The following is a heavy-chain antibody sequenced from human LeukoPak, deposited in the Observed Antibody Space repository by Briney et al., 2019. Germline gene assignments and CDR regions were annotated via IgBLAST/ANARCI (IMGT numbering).Heavy chain of an antibody. CDR3: ARMHYYYDRSYYTLDY. D-gene: IGHD3-22*01. CDR2: INPNSGGT. CDR1: GYTFTTYY. V-gene: IGHV1-2*06. Sequence: ASVKVSCKASGYTFTTYYIHWVRQAPGQGLEWMGRINPNSGGTIYAQKFQGRVTMTTDRSTTTAYMELSSLRSDDTAFYYCARMHYYYDRSYYTLDYWGQGTLVTVSS. J-gene: IGHJ4*02.